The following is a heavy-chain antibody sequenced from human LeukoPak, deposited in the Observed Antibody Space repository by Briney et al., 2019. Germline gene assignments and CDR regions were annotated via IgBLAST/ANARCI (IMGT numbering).Heavy chain of an antibody. J-gene: IGHJ6*02. Sequence: MGWGRQTTGKRLEWVANIKQDGSEEVYVDSVKGRFTISRDNAKNSLFLQMNTLRAEDTAVYYCARDPYSSTWSYGMDVWGQGTTVTVSS. CDR3: ARDPYSSTWSYGMDV. CDR2: IKQDGSEE. D-gene: IGHD6-6*01. V-gene: IGHV3-7*05.